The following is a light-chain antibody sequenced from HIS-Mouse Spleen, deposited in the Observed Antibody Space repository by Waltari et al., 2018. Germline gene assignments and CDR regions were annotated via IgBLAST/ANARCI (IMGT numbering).Light chain of an antibody. V-gene: IGLV1-44*01. CDR2: SNN. CDR3: CSYAGSSTWV. CDR1: SSNIGSNT. Sequence: QSVLTQPPSASGTPGQRVTISCSGSSSNIGSNTVNWYQQLPGTAPKLLSYSNNRRPSGVPDRFSGSKSGTSASLAISGLQSEDEADYYCCSYAGSSTWVFGGGTKLTVL. J-gene: IGLJ3*02.